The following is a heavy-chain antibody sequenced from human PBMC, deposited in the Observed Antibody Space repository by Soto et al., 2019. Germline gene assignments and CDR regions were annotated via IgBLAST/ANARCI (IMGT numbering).Heavy chain of an antibody. CDR3: ARARQPVVLSGVLTTNNYFDA. Sequence: EVHLVESGGGLVQPGGSLRLSCAASGFTFYSYSFNWVRQAPGRGLEWVSYISSTGNSIYYADSVKGRFTISRDSAKNSLYLQMNSLRDDDTAVYYCARARQPVVLSGVLTTNNYFDAWGQGTLVTVST. D-gene: IGHD3-3*01. J-gene: IGHJ5*02. CDR2: ISSTGNSI. CDR1: GFTFYSYS. V-gene: IGHV3-48*02.